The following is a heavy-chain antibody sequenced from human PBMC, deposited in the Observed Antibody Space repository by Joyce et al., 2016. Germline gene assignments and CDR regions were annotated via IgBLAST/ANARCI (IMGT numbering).Heavy chain of an antibody. V-gene: IGHV3-48*01. Sequence: EVQLVESGGGLVQPGGSLSLSCAASGFTFNTYSMNWVRQAPGKGLEWCSYISRSSNTIYYVDSVKGRFTRSRDNAKNSLYLQMNSLRAEDTAVYFCARATSYYFYYYMDVWGKGTTVTVSS. J-gene: IGHJ6*03. CDR3: ARATSYYFYYYMDV. CDR1: GFTFNTYS. CDR2: ISRSSNTI.